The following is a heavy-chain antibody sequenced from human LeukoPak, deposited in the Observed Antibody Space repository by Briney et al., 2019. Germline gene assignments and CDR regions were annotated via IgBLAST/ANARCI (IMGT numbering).Heavy chain of an antibody. CDR3: ATYTLSQFWSGYYHFDY. J-gene: IGHJ4*02. CDR1: GGNFISYA. CDR2: IIPMLGTS. Sequence: SVKVSCKASGGNFISYAVSWVRQAPGQGLEWMGGIIPMLGTSNYAQKFQGRVTITTDESTTTAYMELSSLSSEDTAVYYCATYTLSQFWSGYYHFDYWGQGTLVSVSS. D-gene: IGHD3-3*01. V-gene: IGHV1-69*05.